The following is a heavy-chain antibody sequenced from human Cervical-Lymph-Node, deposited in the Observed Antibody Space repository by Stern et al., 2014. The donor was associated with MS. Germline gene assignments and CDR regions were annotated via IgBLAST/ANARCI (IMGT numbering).Heavy chain of an antibody. CDR3: ARDDRSRFTD. CDR1: GGSLTSGGYF. V-gene: IGHV4-31*03. J-gene: IGHJ4*02. Sequence: VQLVESGPGLVKPSQTLSLTCTVTGGSLTSGGYFWNWVRQYPGKGLEWIGFLSYSGTTSYSASLKGRISISVDTSKNQFSLKLKYVTAADTAIYFCARDDRSRFTDWGQGTLVTVSS. CDR2: LSYSGTT. D-gene: IGHD1-14*01.